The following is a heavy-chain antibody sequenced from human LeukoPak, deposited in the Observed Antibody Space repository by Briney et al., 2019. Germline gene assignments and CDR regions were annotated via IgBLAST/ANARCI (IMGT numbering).Heavy chain of an antibody. CDR3: ARLGSSWYFWFDP. D-gene: IGHD6-13*01. CDR2: IYTSGST. V-gene: IGHV4-4*09. J-gene: IGHJ5*02. CDR1: GGSISSYY. Sequence: PSETLSLTCTVSGGSISSYYWSWIRQPPGKGLEWIGYIYTSGSTNYKPSLKSRVTISVDTPKNQFSLKLSSVTAADTAVYYCARLGSSWYFWFDPWGQGTLVTVSS.